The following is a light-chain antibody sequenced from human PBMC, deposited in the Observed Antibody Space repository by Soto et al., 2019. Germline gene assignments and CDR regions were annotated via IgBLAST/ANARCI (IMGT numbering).Light chain of an antibody. Sequence: EIVMTQSPVTLSVSPCERVTLSWRASQSVGSKLVWYQRKPGQAPRLLIYGASTRATGIPDRFSGDGSVTHFTLTISRLEAEDFVMYYCQQYGSSPITFGQGTRLEIK. J-gene: IGKJ5*01. V-gene: IGKV3-20*01. CDR3: QQYGSSPIT. CDR2: GAS. CDR1: QSVGSK.